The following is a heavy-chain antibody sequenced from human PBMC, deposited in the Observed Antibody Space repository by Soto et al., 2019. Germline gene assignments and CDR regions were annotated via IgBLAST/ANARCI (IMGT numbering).Heavy chain of an antibody. V-gene: IGHV1-69*13. D-gene: IGHD3-10*01. Sequence: SVKVSCKASGVTFSSHAISWVRQAPGQGLEWMGGIIPIFGTANYAQKFQGRVTITADESTSTAYMELSSLRSEDTAVYYCARFKEFGEFDYWGQGTLVTVSS. CDR1: GVTFSSHA. CDR3: ARFKEFGEFDY. J-gene: IGHJ4*02. CDR2: IIPIFGTA.